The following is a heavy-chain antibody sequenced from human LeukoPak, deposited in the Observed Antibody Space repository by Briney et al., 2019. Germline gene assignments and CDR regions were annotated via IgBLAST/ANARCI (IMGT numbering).Heavy chain of an antibody. CDR3: ASMEVVPAATVSYYYYGMDV. J-gene: IGHJ6*02. CDR2: IVVGSGNT. D-gene: IGHD2-2*01. V-gene: IGHV1-58*01. Sequence: SVKVSCKASGFTFTSSAVQWVRHARGQRLEWIGWIVVGSGNTNYAQKFQERVTITRDMSTSTAYMELSSLRSEDTAVYYCASMEVVPAATVSYYYYGMDVWGQGTTVTVSS. CDR1: GFTFTSSA.